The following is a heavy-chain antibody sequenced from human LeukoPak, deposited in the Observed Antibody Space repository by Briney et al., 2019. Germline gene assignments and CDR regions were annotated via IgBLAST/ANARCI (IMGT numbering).Heavy chain of an antibody. CDR1: GFTFSSYG. CDR3: AKAHRHYYDSGGSDY. CDR2: ISYDGSNK. Sequence: PVGSLRLSCAASGFTFSSYGMYWVRQAPGKGLEWVAVISYDGSNKYYADSVKGRFTISRDNSKNTLYLQMNSLRAEDTAVYYCAKAHRHYYDSGGSDYWGPGTLVTVSS. V-gene: IGHV3-30*18. D-gene: IGHD3-22*01. J-gene: IGHJ4*02.